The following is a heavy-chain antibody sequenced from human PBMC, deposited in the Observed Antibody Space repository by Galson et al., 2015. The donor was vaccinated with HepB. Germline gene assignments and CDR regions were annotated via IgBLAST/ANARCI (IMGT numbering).Heavy chain of an antibody. D-gene: IGHD1-26*01. CDR1: GSIFRHYA. CDR3: AKPGGSHGFYDSLHM. J-gene: IGHJ3*02. Sequence: SLRLSCAASGSIFRHYAMHWVRQAPGKGLEWVALISNDGTNKHYADSVKGRFTISRDNSKNTLFLQMNSLRAEDAAVYYCAKPGGSHGFYDSLHMWGQGTMVTVSS. V-gene: IGHV3-30-3*02. CDR2: ISNDGTNK.